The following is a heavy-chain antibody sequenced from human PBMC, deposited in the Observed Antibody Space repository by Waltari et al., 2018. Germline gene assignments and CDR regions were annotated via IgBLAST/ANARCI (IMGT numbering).Heavy chain of an antibody. CDR1: GGSISSYY. CDR3: AREAQQLVFWFDP. Sequence: QVQLQESGPGLVKPSETLSLTCTVSGGSISSYYWSWIRQPAGKGLEWIGRIYTSGSTTYNPSLKSRVTISVDKSKNQFSLKLSSVTAADTAVYYCAREAQQLVFWFDPWGQGTLVTVSS. V-gene: IGHV4-4*07. D-gene: IGHD6-13*01. CDR2: IYTSGST. J-gene: IGHJ5*02.